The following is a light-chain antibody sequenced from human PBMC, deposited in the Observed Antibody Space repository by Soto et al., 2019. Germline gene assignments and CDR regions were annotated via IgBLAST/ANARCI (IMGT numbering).Light chain of an antibody. CDR3: QQYYSYSWT. CDR2: PAS. Sequence: AIRMTQSPSSFSASTGDRVTITCGTGQGISSYLAWYQQKPGKAPKLLIYPASTLQSGVPSRCRGSGSGTDFTLTISCLQSEDFATYYCQQYYSYSWTFGQGTKVDIK. V-gene: IGKV1-8*01. CDR1: QGISSY. J-gene: IGKJ1*01.